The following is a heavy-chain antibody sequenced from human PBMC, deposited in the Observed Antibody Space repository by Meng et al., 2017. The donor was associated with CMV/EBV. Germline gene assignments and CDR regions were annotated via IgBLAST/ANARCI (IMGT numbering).Heavy chain of an antibody. Sequence: GESLMISCAASGFTFSSYWMHWVRQAPGKGLVWVSRINSDGSSTSYADSVKGRFTISRDNAKNTLYLQMNSLRAEDTAVYYCARYGEGGWFDPWGQGTLVTVSS. D-gene: IGHD3-10*01. J-gene: IGHJ5*02. CDR2: INSDGSST. CDR1: GFTFSSYW. V-gene: IGHV3-74*01. CDR3: ARYGEGGWFDP.